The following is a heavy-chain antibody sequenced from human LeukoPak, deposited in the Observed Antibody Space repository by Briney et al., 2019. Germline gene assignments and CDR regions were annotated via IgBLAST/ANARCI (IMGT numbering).Heavy chain of an antibody. CDR1: GFTFSSYS. CDR3: ARPRAYFDWFELVPDAFDI. D-gene: IGHD3-9*01. J-gene: IGHJ3*02. CDR2: ISSSSSYI. V-gene: IGHV3-21*01. Sequence: GGSLRLSCAASGFTFSSYSMNWVRQAPGKGLEWVSSISSSSSYIYYADSVKGRFTISRDNAKNSLYLQMNSLRAEDTAVYYCARPRAYFDWFELVPDAFDIWGQGTMVTVSS.